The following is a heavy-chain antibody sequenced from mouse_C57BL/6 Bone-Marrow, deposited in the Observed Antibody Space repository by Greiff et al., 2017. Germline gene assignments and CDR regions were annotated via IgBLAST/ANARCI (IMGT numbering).Heavy chain of an antibody. J-gene: IGHJ1*03. V-gene: IGHV1-22*01. CDR2: INPNNGGA. Sequence: VQLKESGPELVKPGASVKMSCKASGYTFTDYNMHWVKQSHGKSLEWIGYINPNNGGASYNQKFKGKATLTVNKSSSTAYMELRSLTSEDSAVYYCARRGYGWYFDVWGRGTTVTVSS. CDR1: GYTFTDYN. D-gene: IGHD1-1*01. CDR3: ARRGYGWYFDV.